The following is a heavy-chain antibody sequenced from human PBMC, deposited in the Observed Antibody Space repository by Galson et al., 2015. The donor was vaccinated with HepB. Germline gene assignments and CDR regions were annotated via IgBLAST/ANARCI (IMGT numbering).Heavy chain of an antibody. CDR1: GFTFSSYG. CDR3: AKASPDSSGYYYFDY. J-gene: IGHJ4*02. D-gene: IGHD3-22*01. V-gene: IGHV3-30*02. Sequence: SLRLSCAASGFTFSSYGMHWVRQAPGKGLGWVAFIRYDGSNKYYADSVKGRFTISRDNSKNTLYLQMNSLRAEDTAVYYCAKASPDSSGYYYFDYWGQGTLVTVSS. CDR2: IRYDGSNK.